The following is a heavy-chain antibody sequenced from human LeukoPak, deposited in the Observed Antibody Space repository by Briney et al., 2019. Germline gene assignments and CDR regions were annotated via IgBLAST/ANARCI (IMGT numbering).Heavy chain of an antibody. CDR1: GFTSSDYY. CDR3: ARYRDWHFDF. CDR2: ISSSGGTT. J-gene: IGHJ5*01. D-gene: IGHD2-21*02. V-gene: IGHV3-11*01. Sequence: GGSLRLSCAASGFTSSDYYMTWIRQPPGKGPEWISYISSSGGTTTYVDSVKGRFTISRDNAKNSLYLQMNSLRADDTAVYYCARYRDWHFDFWAQGTLVIVSS.